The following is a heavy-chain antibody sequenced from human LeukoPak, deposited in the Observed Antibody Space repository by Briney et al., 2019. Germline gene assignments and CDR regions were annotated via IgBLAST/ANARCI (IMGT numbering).Heavy chain of an antibody. CDR2: IYYSGST. J-gene: IGHJ4*02. CDR1: GGSITNSSYY. D-gene: IGHD6-13*01. CDR3: VGYSSSWSQLGVDY. Sequence: PSETLSLTCNVSGGSITNSSYYWGWIRQPPGKGLEWIGSIYYSGSTYYNPSLKSRVTISVDTSKNQFSLKLSSVTAADTAVYYCVGYSSSWSQLGVDYWGQGTLVTVSS. V-gene: IGHV4-39*07.